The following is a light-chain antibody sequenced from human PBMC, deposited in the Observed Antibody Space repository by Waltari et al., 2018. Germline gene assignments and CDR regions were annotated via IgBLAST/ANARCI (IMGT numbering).Light chain of an antibody. CDR2: DAS. J-gene: IGKJ4*01. CDR1: QSVGNS. V-gene: IGKV3-11*01. CDR3: QQRSSWPLT. Sequence: DIVLTQSPVTLSLSPGDRATLSCRASQSVGNSLAWYQLKPGQAPTLLIYDASTKATGIPARFSGRGSRTDFPLTITYLAPEDFAVYYCQQRSSWPLTFGGGTTVEIK.